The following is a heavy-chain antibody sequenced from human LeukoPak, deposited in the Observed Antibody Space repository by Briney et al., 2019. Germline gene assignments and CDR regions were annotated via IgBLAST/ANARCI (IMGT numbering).Heavy chain of an antibody. J-gene: IGHJ4*02. CDR1: GYTFTSYY. CDR3: ARDQTSPFDY. CDR2: INPSGGST. V-gene: IGHV1-46*01. Sequence: ASVKVSCKASGYTFTSYYMHWVRQAPGQGLEWMGIINPSGGSTSYAQKFQGRVTMTRDTSISTAYMELSRLRSDDTAVYYCARDQTSPFDYWGQGTLVTVSS.